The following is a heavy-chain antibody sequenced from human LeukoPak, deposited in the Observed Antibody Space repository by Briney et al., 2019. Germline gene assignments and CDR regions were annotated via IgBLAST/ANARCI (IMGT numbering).Heavy chain of an antibody. J-gene: IGHJ4*02. V-gene: IGHV4-39*01. CDR2: IYYSGPT. Sequence: SETRSLTCTVAGVSIGRGTYDWGWTRQPPGKGLEWIGSIYYSGPTYNNPSLKSRVTISVDTSKSQFSLKLRSLTAADTAVYYCARRATVTKAFDYWGQGTLVTVSS. D-gene: IGHD4-17*01. CDR1: GVSIGRGTYD. CDR3: ARRATVTKAFDY.